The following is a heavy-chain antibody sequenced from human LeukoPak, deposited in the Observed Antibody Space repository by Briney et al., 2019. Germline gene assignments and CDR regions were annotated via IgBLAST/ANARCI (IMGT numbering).Heavy chain of an antibody. J-gene: IGHJ4*02. Sequence: GGSLRLSCAASGFTFSSYAMHWVRQAPGKGLEWVAVISYDGSNKYYADSVKGRFTISRDNSKNTLYLQTNSLRAEDTAVYYCARDGSLQLWRYFDYWGQGTLVTVSS. CDR2: ISYDGSNK. V-gene: IGHV3-30-3*01. D-gene: IGHD5-18*01. CDR3: ARDGSLQLWRYFDY. CDR1: GFTFSSYA.